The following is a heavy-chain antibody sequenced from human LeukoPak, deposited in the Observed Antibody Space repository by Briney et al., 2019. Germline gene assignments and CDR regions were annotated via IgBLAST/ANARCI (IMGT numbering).Heavy chain of an antibody. CDR3: VYCSSSSCYKTGNYFDF. CDR2: ISGSGVNT. D-gene: IGHD2-2*02. J-gene: IGHJ4*02. CDR1: GFTFTSYA. V-gene: IGHV3-23*01. Sequence: PGGSLRLSCAASGFTFTSYAKSWVRQAPGKGLEWVSAISGSGVNTYYADSVKGRFTISGDNSKNTVYLQMNSLRAEDTALYYCVYCSSSSCYKTGNYFDFWGQGTPVTVSS.